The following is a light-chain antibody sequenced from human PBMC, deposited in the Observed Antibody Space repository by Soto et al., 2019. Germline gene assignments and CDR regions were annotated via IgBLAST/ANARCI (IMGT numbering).Light chain of an antibody. V-gene: IGKV3-15*01. CDR2: GAS. CDR3: QQYNNWLTWT. CDR1: QSVSSN. Sequence: EIVMTQSPATLSVSPGERATLSCRASQSVSSNLAWYQQKPGQAPRLLIYGASTRATGIPARFSGSGSGTEXXLTISSLQSEDFAVYYCQQYNNWLTWTFGQGTKVEIK. J-gene: IGKJ1*01.